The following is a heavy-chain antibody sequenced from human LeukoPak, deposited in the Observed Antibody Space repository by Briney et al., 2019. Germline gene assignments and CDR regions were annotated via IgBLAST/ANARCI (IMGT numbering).Heavy chain of an antibody. Sequence: PSETLSLTCTVSGYSISSGYYWGWIRQPPGKGLEWIGYIYYSGSTNYNPSLKSRVTISVDTSKNQFSLKLSSVTAADTAVYYCARLPYYDSSGYYVLDYWGQGTLVTVSS. D-gene: IGHD3-22*01. CDR2: IYYSGST. CDR3: ARLPYYDSSGYYVLDY. CDR1: GYSISSGYY. V-gene: IGHV4-38-2*02. J-gene: IGHJ4*02.